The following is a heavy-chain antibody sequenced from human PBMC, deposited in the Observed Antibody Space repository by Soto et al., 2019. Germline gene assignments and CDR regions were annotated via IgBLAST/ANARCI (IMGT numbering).Heavy chain of an antibody. Sequence: QVQLVQSGAEVKKPGASVKVSCKASGYTFTTFGISWVRQAPGQGLEWMGWGSTHNGDTKYAQKFQGRVTMTTNTSTSTAYMELRSLRSDDTAVDHCAREYCSGGSCYGVDYWGPGTLVTVSS. CDR2: GSTHNGDT. CDR3: AREYCSGGSCYGVDY. CDR1: GYTFTTFG. V-gene: IGHV1-18*01. D-gene: IGHD2-15*01. J-gene: IGHJ4*02.